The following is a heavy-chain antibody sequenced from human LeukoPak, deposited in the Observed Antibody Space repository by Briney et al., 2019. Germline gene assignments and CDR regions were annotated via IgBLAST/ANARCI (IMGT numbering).Heavy chain of an antibody. V-gene: IGHV1-2*02. D-gene: IGHD2-2*01. J-gene: IGHJ4*02. CDR1: GYTFTDYY. CDR2: INPNSGGT. CDR3: ARVWVSSTSSYDY. Sequence: GAPVKVSCKASGYTFTDYYLHWVRLAPGQGLEWMGWINPNSGGTNYAQKFQGRVTMTRDTSISTAYMELSSLRSDDTAMYYCARVWVSSTSSYDYWGQGTLVTVSS.